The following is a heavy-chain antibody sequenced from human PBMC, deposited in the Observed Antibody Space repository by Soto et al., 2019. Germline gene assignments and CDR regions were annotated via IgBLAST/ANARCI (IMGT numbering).Heavy chain of an antibody. CDR3: ARDWTSPSCVSSSCPRGGWLDP. J-gene: IGHJ5*02. V-gene: IGHV1-18*04. CDR1: GYTLTDHG. Sequence: QVQLVQSGPEVKKPGASVKVSCKASGYTLTDHGISWVRQAPGQGLEWMGWINPYNANTRYGEKVQGRVTMTTDTSSTVYMELTGLTSDDTAVYYCARDWTSPSCVSSSCPRGGWLDPWGQGTLVTVSS. CDR2: INPYNANT. D-gene: IGHD2-15*01.